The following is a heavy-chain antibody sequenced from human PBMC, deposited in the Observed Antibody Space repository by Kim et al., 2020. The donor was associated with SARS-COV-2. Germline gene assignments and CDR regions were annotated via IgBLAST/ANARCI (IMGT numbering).Heavy chain of an antibody. J-gene: IGHJ6*02. V-gene: IGHV4-39*07. CDR3: ARDIPYYDFWSGPSPKDV. CDR2: IYYSGST. D-gene: IGHD3-3*01. Sequence: SETLSLTCTVSGGSISSSSYYWGWIRQPPGKGLEWIGSIYYSGSTYYNPSLKSRVTISVDTSKNQFSLKLSSVTAADTAVYYCARDIPYYDFWSGPSPKDVWGQGTTVTVSS. CDR1: GGSISSSSYY.